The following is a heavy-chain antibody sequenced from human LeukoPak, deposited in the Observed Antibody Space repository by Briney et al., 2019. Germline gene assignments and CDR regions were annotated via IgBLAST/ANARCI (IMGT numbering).Heavy chain of an antibody. CDR3: ARDHQRLLWFGELLGAFDI. CDR1: GYTFTSYG. J-gene: IGHJ3*02. V-gene: IGHV1-18*01. D-gene: IGHD3-10*01. CDR2: INAYNGNT. Sequence: GASVKASCKASGYTFTSYGISWVRQAPGQGLEWMGWINAYNGNTDYAQKLQGRVTMTTDTSTSTAYMELRSLRSDDTAVYYCARDHQRLLWFGELLGAFDIWGQGTMVTVSS.